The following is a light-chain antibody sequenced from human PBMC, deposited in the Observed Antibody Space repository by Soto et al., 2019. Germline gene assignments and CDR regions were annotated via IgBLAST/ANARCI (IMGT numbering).Light chain of an antibody. V-gene: IGKV3-15*01. CDR3: QQYGSSPPWT. CDR2: GAS. J-gene: IGKJ1*01. Sequence: EIVMTQSPATLSVSPGGRAPLSWRARQSISDTLAWYPQKPGQAPRLLIHGASTRATGFPARFSGSGSGTDFTLTISSLQSEDFAAYYGQQYGSSPPWTFGQGTKVDI. CDR1: QSISDT.